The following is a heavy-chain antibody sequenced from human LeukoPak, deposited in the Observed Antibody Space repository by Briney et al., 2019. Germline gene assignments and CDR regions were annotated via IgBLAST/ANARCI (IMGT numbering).Heavy chain of an antibody. CDR1: GGSISSGGYY. J-gene: IGHJ5*02. Sequence: SETLSLTCTVSGGSISSGGYYWSWIRQPPGKGLEWIGYINYSGSAFYNPSLESRIIISVDTSKNQTSLKVTSVTAADSAVYYCARKSRTWSNRFDPWGQGTLVTVSS. V-gene: IGHV4-30-4*08. CDR2: INYSGSA. CDR3: ARKSRTWSNRFDP. D-gene: IGHD1-1*01.